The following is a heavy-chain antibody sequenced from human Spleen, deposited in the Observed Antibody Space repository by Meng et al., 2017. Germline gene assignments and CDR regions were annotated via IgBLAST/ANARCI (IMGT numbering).Heavy chain of an antibody. CDR3: AHRRSPSQCFDY. Sequence: HSTFKEAGPALGKPTQTLTLTCTFSGFSLSTSGVGVGWIRQPPGKALEWLALIYWDDDKRFSPSLKSRLTVTKDTSKNQVVLTMTNMDPVDTATYYCAHRRSPSQCFDYWGQGTLVTVSS. CDR1: GFSLSTSGVG. CDR2: IYWDDDK. D-gene: IGHD6-6*01. V-gene: IGHV2-5*02. J-gene: IGHJ4*02.